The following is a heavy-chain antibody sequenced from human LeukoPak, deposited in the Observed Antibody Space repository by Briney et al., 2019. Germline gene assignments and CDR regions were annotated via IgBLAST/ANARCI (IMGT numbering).Heavy chain of an antibody. CDR1: GYSISSGYY. J-gene: IGHJ4*02. CDR3: ARFISGSAPGYIDC. D-gene: IGHD3-10*01. V-gene: IGHV4-38-2*01. CDR2: VFQSRNS. Sequence: SETLSLTCAVSGYSISSGYYWGWIRQPPGKGLEWIGSVFQSRNSYYNPSLKSRVTISLDTSKNQFSLKLTSVTAADTALYYCARFISGSAPGYIDCWGQGTLVTVSS.